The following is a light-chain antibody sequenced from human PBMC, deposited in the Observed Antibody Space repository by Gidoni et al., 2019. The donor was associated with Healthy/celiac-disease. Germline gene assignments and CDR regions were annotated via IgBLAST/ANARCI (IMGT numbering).Light chain of an antibody. J-gene: IGLJ1*01. V-gene: IGLV3-1*01. CDR3: QAWDSSTYYV. Sequence: SYELTQPPSVSVFPGQTASITCSGDKLGDKYACWYQQKPGQSPVLVIYQDSTRPSGIPERFSGSNSGNTATLTISGTQAMDEADYYCQAWDSSTYYVFGTGTKVTVL. CDR2: QDS. CDR1: KLGDKY.